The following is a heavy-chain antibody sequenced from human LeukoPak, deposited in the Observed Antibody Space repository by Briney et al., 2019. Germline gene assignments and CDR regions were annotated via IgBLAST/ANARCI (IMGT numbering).Heavy chain of an antibody. J-gene: IGHJ4*02. D-gene: IGHD3-10*01. V-gene: IGHV4-4*07. CDR3: ARGRVTMVRGVFPFDY. CDR2: IYSSGIT. CDR1: GGSINSYS. Sequence: PSETLSLTCTVSGGSINSYSWNWIRQPAGKGLEWIGRIYSSGITNYNPSLKSRVTMSVDTSKNQFSLKLSSVTAADTAVYYCARGRVTMVRGVFPFDYWGQGTLVTVSS.